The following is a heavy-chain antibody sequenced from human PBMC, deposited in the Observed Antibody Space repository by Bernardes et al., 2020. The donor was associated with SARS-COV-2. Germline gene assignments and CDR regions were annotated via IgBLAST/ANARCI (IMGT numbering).Heavy chain of an antibody. V-gene: IGHV4-30-2*01. J-gene: IGHJ4*02. Sequence: SETLSLTCAVSGGSISSGGYSWSWIRQPPGKGLEWIGYIYHSGSTYYNPSLKSRVTISVDRSKNQFSLKLSSVTAADTAVYYCARDEAGTGYFDYWGQGTLVTVSS. CDR2: IYHSGST. CDR1: GGSISSGGYS. D-gene: IGHD1-7*01. CDR3: ARDEAGTGYFDY.